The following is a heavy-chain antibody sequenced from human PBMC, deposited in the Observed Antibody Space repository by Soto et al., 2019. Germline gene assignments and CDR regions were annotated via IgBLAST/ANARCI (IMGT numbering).Heavy chain of an antibody. CDR1: GGSFSGYY. CDR3: ASGRYSSGRYSNYYYYGMDV. D-gene: IGHD6-19*01. CDR2: INHSGST. Sequence: QVQLQQWGAGLLKPSETLSLTCAVYGGSFSGYYWSWIRQPPGKGLDWIGEINHSGSTNYNPSLKSRVPISVETSKNLFSLKLSSVTAADTAVYYCASGRYSSGRYSNYYYYGMDVWGQGTTVTVSS. V-gene: IGHV4-34*01. J-gene: IGHJ6*02.